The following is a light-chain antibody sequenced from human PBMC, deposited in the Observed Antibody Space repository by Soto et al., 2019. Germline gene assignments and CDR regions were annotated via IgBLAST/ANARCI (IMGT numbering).Light chain of an antibody. Sequence: DIQMTQSPSTLSASVGDRVTITCRASQSISTWLAWYQQRPGKAPNLLIYEASNSESGVPSRFSGSGSGTEFTLPISSLQPDDFAAYHCQQYHSYPRTFGQGTKVEIK. V-gene: IGKV1-5*03. CDR1: QSISTW. J-gene: IGKJ1*01. CDR3: QQYHSYPRT. CDR2: EAS.